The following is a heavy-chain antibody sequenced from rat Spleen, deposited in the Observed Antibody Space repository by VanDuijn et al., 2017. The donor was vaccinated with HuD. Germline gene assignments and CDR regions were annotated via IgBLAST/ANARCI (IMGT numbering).Heavy chain of an antibody. CDR3: VRQDTSGYSNWFAY. CDR2: ITTGGDNN. D-gene: IGHD4-3*01. V-gene: IGHV5S14*01. Sequence: EVQLVESGGGLVQPGRSLKLSCAASGFTFRDYGMAWVRPTPTKGLEWVASITTGGDNNSYRDSVKGRFSISRENAKSTLYFLMDSLRSEDTATYYCVRQDTSGYSNWFAYWGQGTLVTVSA. J-gene: IGHJ3*01. CDR1: GFTFRDYG.